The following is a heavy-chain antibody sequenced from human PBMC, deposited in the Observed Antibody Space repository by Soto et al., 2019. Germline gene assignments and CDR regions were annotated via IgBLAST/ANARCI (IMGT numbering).Heavy chain of an antibody. J-gene: IGHJ4*02. CDR3: ARREYYGSGSLNY. Sequence: QVQLVQSGAEVKKPGASVKVSCKASGYTFTTYGISWVRQAPGQGLEWMGWISAYNSNTNYAQKLRXRXXMTTDTSTSTAYMELRSLRSDATAVYYCARREYYGSGSLNYWGQGTLVTVSS. D-gene: IGHD3-10*01. CDR1: GYTFTTYG. CDR2: ISAYNSNT. V-gene: IGHV1-18*01.